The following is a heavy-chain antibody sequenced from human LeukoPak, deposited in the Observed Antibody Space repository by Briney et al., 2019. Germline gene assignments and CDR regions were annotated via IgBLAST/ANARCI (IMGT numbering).Heavy chain of an antibody. CDR2: IYYSGST. CDR1: GGSISSYY. CDR3: VRYSPQAVAGWSDAFDV. Sequence: SETLSLTCTVSGGSISSYYWGWIRQPPGKGLEWIGTIYYSGSTYHNPSLKSRVTISVDTSKSQFSLKLSSVTAADTAVYYCVRYSPQAVAGWSDAFDVWGQGTVVIVSS. J-gene: IGHJ3*01. D-gene: IGHD6-19*01. V-gene: IGHV4-39*07.